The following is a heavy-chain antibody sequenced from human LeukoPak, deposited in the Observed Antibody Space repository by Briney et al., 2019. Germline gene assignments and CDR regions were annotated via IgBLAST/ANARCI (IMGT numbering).Heavy chain of an antibody. CDR2: IYYSGST. V-gene: IGHV4-39*01. CDR1: GGSISSYY. J-gene: IGHJ4*02. CDR3: ARQTGSGLFILP. D-gene: IGHD3/OR15-3a*01. Sequence: SETLSLTCTVSGGSISSYYWGWIRQPPGKGLEWIGSIYYSGSTYYNPSLKSRVTISVDTSKNQFSLRLTSVTAADTAVYYCARQTGSGLFILPGGQGTLVTVSS.